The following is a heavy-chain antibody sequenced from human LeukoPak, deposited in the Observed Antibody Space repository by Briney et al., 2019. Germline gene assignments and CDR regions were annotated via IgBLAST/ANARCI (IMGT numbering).Heavy chain of an antibody. V-gene: IGHV3-48*03. CDR2: ISSSGSTI. CDR3: ARGGYIAGFDP. J-gene: IGHJ5*02. CDR1: GFTFNSYA. D-gene: IGHD2-2*02. Sequence: PGGSLRLSCAASGFTFNSYAMNWVRQAPGKGLEWVSYISSSGSTIYYADSVKGRFTISRDNVKNSLYLQMNSLRAEDTAVYYCARGGYIAGFDPWGQGTLVTVSS.